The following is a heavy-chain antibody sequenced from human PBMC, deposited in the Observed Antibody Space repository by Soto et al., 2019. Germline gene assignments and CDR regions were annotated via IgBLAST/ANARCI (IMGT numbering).Heavy chain of an antibody. Sequence: KPSETLSLTCMVSGGSLKSGGYYWSWIRHQLGRGLEWIGSINDSGTIYYNPSLRSRLFMSMDLSKNQFSLKLRFVTAADTAVYYCVRGRTYYDPWGRGTRVTVSS. D-gene: IGHD3-16*01. CDR2: INDSGTI. CDR1: GGSLKSGGYY. CDR3: VRGRTYYDP. J-gene: IGHJ4*02. V-gene: IGHV4-31*02.